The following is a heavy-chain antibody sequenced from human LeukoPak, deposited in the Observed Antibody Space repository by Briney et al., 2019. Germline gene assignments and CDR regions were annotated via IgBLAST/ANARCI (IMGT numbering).Heavy chain of an antibody. CDR3: ATGRIVGATGYFDY. Sequence: ASVMVSCKVSGYTLTELSTHWVRQAPGKGLEWMGGFDPEDGETIYAQKFQGRVTMTEDTSTDTAYMELSSLRSEDTAVYYCATGRIVGATGYFDYWGQGTLVTVSS. D-gene: IGHD1-26*01. J-gene: IGHJ4*02. CDR2: FDPEDGET. CDR1: GYTLTELS. V-gene: IGHV1-24*01.